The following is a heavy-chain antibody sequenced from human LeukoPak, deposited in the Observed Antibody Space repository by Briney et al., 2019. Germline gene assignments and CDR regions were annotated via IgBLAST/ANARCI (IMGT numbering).Heavy chain of an antibody. Sequence: GGSRGFSCAASGFSFSNHGFNWVRKVPGKGLFWVSRFNSDGSSTTYADSVKGRFTISRDNAKNTLYLQMNSLRDEDTAVYYCTRDVSQSSSWYGEFDYWGQGTQVTVSS. V-gene: IGHV3-74*03. CDR2: FNSDGSST. CDR3: TRDVSQSSSWYGEFDY. D-gene: IGHD6-13*01. CDR1: GFSFSNHG. J-gene: IGHJ4*02.